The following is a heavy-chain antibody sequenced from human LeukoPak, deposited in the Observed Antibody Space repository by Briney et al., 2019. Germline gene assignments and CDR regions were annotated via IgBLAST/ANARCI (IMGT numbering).Heavy chain of an antibody. CDR2: ISGSGGST. CDR3: AKKMGGLAGSFDY. V-gene: IGHV3-23*01. D-gene: IGHD3/OR15-3a*01. CDR1: GFTFSTYN. Sequence: GGSLRLSCAASGFTFSTYNMNWVRQAPGKGLEWVSGISGSGGSTYYVDSVKGRFTISRDISKNTLYLQMNSLRAEDTAVYYCAKKMGGLAGSFDYWGHGTLVTVSS. J-gene: IGHJ4*01.